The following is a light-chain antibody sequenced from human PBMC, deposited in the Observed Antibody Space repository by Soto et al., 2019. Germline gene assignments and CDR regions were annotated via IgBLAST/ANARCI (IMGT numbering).Light chain of an antibody. V-gene: IGKV3-20*01. Sequence: ILLTQSPCTLSLAPGEXXXLXXXASQSVSNNYLAWYQQKPGQAPRLLIYATSTRATGIPDRFSGSGSGTDFTLTISRLEPEDFAVYYCQQYGSSPKTFGQGTKVDI. CDR1: QSVSNNY. CDR2: ATS. CDR3: QQYGSSPKT. J-gene: IGKJ1*01.